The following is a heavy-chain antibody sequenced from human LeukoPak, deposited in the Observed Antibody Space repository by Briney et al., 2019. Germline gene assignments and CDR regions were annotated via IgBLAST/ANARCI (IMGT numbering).Heavy chain of an antibody. CDR1: GGSISSYY. CDR2: IYYTGSA. J-gene: IGHJ4*02. CDR3: ARSDSGTYRHYFDY. Sequence: SETLSLTCTVSGGSISSYYWSWIRQPPGKGLEWIGYIYYTGSANYNPSLESRVTISVDTSKNQFSLKLNSVTAADTAVYFCARSDSGTYRHYFDYWGQGTLVTVSP. V-gene: IGHV4-59*08. D-gene: IGHD1-26*01.